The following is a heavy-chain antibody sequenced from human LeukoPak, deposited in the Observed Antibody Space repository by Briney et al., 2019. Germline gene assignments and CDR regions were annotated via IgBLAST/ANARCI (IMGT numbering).Heavy chain of an antibody. D-gene: IGHD2-21*01. CDR1: GFILSSYV. V-gene: IGHV3-23*01. CDR3: AKDHSGNLYYSDY. CDR2: ISGSGGST. Sequence: GGSLRLSCAASGFILSSYVMNWVRQAPGKGLEWVSAISGSGGSTYYADSVKGRFTISRDNSKNTLFLQMNSLRAEDTAIYYCAKDHSGNLYYSDYWGQGTLVTVSS. J-gene: IGHJ4*02.